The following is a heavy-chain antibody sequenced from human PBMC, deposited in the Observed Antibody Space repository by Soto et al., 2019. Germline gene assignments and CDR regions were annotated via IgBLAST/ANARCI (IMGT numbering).Heavy chain of an antibody. CDR3: ARSTGCGCDCYHQLDY. Sequence: GGSLRLSCAASGFTFSSYSMNWVRQAPGKGLEWVSSISSSSSYIYYADSVKGRFTISRDNAKNSLYLQMNSLRAEDTAVYYCARSTGCGCDCYHQLDYWGQGTLVTVSS. CDR1: GFTFSSYS. V-gene: IGHV3-21*01. J-gene: IGHJ4*02. D-gene: IGHD2-21*02. CDR2: ISSSSSYI.